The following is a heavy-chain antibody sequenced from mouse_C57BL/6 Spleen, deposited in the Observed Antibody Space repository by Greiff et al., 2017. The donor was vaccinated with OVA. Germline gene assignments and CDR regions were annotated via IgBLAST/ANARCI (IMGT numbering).Heavy chain of an antibody. CDR1: GFTFSSYG. CDR3: ARSYGSSYGYFDV. J-gene: IGHJ1*03. CDR2: ISSGGSYT. D-gene: IGHD1-1*01. V-gene: IGHV5-6*01. Sequence: EVKLQESGGDLVKPGGSLKLSCAASGFTFSSYGMSWVRQTPDKRLEWVATISSGGSYTYYPDSVKGRFTISRDNAKNTLYLQMSSLKSEDTAMDYCARSYGSSYGYFDVWGTGTTVTVSS.